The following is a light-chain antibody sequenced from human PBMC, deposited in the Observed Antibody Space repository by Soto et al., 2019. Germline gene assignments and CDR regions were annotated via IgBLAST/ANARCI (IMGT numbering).Light chain of an antibody. CDR3: CLYAGSTTVI. Sequence: QSALTQPASVSGSPGQSITISCTGTSSDVGSYNLVSWYQQHPDKAPKLMIYEVSKRPSGVSNRFSCSKSGVTASLTISGLQAEDDADYYMCLYAGSTTVIFGGGTKLTVL. V-gene: IGLV2-23*02. CDR2: EVS. CDR1: SSDVGSYNL. J-gene: IGLJ2*01.